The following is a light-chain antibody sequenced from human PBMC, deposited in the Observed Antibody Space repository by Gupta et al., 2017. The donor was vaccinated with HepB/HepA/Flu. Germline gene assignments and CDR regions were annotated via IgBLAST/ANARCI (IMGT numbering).Light chain of an antibody. V-gene: IGLV1-44*01. CDR2: NHD. CDR3: ASWDGSLNGWV. J-gene: IGLJ3*02. Sequence: QSVLTQPPSASGTPGPRVTISCSGGRSNIASNSVNWYQQLPGTAPKLLIYNHDQRPSGVPDRFSGSKSGTSASLAISGLQSEDEADYYCASWDGSLNGWVFGGGTKLTVL. CDR1: RSNIASNS.